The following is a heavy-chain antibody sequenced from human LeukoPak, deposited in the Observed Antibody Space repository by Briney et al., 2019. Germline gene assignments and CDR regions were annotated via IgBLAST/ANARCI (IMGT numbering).Heavy chain of an antibody. CDR3: ARHYGP. CDR2: INHNGST. D-gene: IGHD3-16*01. CDR1: GGSISGYY. J-gene: IGHJ5*02. V-gene: IGHV4-34*01. Sequence: SETLSLTCTVSGGSISGYYWSWIRQPPGKGLEWIGEINHNGSTNYNPSLKSRVTISVDTSKNQFSLKLNSVTAADTAVYYCARHYGPWGQGTLVTVSS.